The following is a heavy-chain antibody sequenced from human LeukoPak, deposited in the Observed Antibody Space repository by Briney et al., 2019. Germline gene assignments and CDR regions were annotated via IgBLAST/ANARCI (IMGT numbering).Heavy chain of an antibody. D-gene: IGHD6-19*01. CDR1: GGSISSYY. CDR3: ARGSIAVAGTQYNWFDP. J-gene: IGHJ5*02. CDR2: IYYSGST. V-gene: IGHV4-59*01. Sequence: SETLSLTCTVSGGSISSYYWSWIRQPPGKGLEWIGYIYYSGSTNYNPSLKSRVTISVDTSKNQFSLKLSSVTAADTAVYYCARGSIAVAGTQYNWFDPWGQGTLVAVSS.